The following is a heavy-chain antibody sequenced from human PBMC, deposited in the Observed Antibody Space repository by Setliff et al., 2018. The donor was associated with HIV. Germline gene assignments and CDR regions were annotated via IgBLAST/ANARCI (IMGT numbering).Heavy chain of an antibody. CDR1: GFTFSNAW. CDR2: IKSKTDGGTT. CDR3: TADPMVRGVITPHWFDP. V-gene: IGHV3-15*01. J-gene: IGHJ5*02. D-gene: IGHD3-10*01. Sequence: GGSLRLSCAASGFTFSNAWMSWVRQAPGKGLEWVGRIKSKTDGGTTDYAAPVKGRFTISRDDSKNTLYLQMNSLKTEDTAVYYCTADPMVRGVITPHWFDPWGQGTLVTVSS.